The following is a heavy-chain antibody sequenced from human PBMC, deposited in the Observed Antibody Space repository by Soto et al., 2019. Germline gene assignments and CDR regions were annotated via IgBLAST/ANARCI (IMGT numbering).Heavy chain of an antibody. CDR1: GASISSGGYS. CDR2: IYHSGST. V-gene: IGHV4-30-2*01. Sequence: SETLSLTCAVSGASISSGGYSWGWIRHPPGKGLEWIGYIYHSGSTYYNPSLKSRVTISVDRSKNQFSLKLSSVTAADTAVYYCARVLYFYDSSGYYFEYFQHWGQGTLVTVSS. J-gene: IGHJ1*01. CDR3: ARVLYFYDSSGYYFEYFQH. D-gene: IGHD3-22*01.